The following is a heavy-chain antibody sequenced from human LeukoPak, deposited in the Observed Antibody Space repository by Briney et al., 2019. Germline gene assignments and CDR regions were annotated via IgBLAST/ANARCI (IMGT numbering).Heavy chain of an antibody. CDR2: IYSGGST. V-gene: IGHV3-66*01. Sequence: GGSLRLSCAASGFTVSSNYMSWVRQAPGKGLEWVSVIYSGGSTYYADSVKGRFTISRDNSKNTLYFQMNSLRAEDTAVYYCARDLRSTMAHFDYWGQGTLVTVSS. CDR1: GFTVSSNY. J-gene: IGHJ4*02. CDR3: ARDLRSTMAHFDY. D-gene: IGHD5-24*01.